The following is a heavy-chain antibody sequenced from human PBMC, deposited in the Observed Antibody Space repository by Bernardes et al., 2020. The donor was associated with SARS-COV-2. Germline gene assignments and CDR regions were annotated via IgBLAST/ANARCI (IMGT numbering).Heavy chain of an antibody. CDR1: GYSFTTYW. D-gene: IGHD3-9*01. CDR3: ATLDVLTGSIYGMDV. V-gene: IGHV5-51*01. J-gene: IGHJ6*02. CDR2: IYPGDSDT. Sequence: GESLKLSFKGSGYSFTTYWIGWVRQMPGKGLEWMGIIYPGDSDTRYSPSFQGQVTISADKSISTAYLQWSSLKASDTAMYYCATLDVLTGSIYGMDVWGQGTTVTVSS.